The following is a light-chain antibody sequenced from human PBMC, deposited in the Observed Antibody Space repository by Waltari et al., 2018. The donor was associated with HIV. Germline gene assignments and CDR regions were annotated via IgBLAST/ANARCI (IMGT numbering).Light chain of an antibody. V-gene: IGKV1-39*01. CDR3: QQSFGTPYS. CDR1: QTVSNY. CDR2: TAS. J-gene: IGKJ2*01. Sequence: DIQMTQSPSSLSASVGDSVTITCRASQTVSNYLNWYQQRPGKAPKLLIYTASSLETGVPSRFRGSRSGTDFTLTISSLQPEDFATYYCQQSFGTPYSFGQGTKLEI.